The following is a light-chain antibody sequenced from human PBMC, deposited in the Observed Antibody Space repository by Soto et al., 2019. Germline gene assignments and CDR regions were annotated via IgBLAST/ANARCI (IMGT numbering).Light chain of an antibody. V-gene: IGLV2-14*01. CDR3: TSYTNSSTLGV. CDR2: EVS. Sequence: QSALTQPASVSGSPGQSITISCAGTSSDVGAYNCVSWYQQHPGKAPKLMIYEVSNRPSGVSNRFSGSKSGDTASLTISGLQAEDEAAYYFTSYTNSSTLGVFGTGTKVTVL. CDR1: SSDVGAYNC. J-gene: IGLJ1*01.